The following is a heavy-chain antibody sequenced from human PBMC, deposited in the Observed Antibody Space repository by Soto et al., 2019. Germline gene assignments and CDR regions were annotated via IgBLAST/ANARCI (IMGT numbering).Heavy chain of an antibody. Sequence: HPGGSLRLSCAASGFTFSSYAMSWVRQAPGKGLEWVSAISGSGGSTYYADSVKGRFTTSRDNSKNTLYLQMNSLRAEDTAVYYCAKGEFITIWSNWFDPWGQGTLVTVSS. CDR2: ISGSGGST. D-gene: IGHD3-9*01. V-gene: IGHV3-23*01. CDR3: AKGEFITIWSNWFDP. J-gene: IGHJ5*02. CDR1: GFTFSSYA.